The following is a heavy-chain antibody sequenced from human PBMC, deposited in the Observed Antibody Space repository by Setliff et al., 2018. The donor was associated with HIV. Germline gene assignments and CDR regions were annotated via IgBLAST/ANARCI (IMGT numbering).Heavy chain of an antibody. Sequence: SETLSLTCNVSGGSISTSSYYWGWIRQPPGKGLEWIGSIYYSGSTYYNPSLKSRVTISVDTSKNRFSLKLSSVTSADTAMYYCAKEDPYYYETPEGFDPWGQGTPVTVSS. CDR1: GGSISTSSYY. J-gene: IGHJ5*02. CDR3: AKEDPYYYETPEGFDP. D-gene: IGHD3-22*01. CDR2: IYYSGST. V-gene: IGHV4-39*07.